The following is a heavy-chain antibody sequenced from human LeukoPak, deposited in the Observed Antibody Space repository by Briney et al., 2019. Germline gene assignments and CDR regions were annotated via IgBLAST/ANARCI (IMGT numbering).Heavy chain of an antibody. CDR2: LSGSGCST. D-gene: IGHD6-6*01. CDR3: AREGVPSSSSDSYYMDV. J-gene: IGHJ6*03. Sequence: QPGGSLRLSCAASGLSYSSYAMSSVRPAPRKGLEWVSTLSGSGCSTYSALSVQGRFTIPRDNAKNSLYLQMNSLRAEDTALYYCAREGVPSSSSDSYYMDVWGKGTTVTVSS. V-gene: IGHV3-23*01. CDR1: GLSYSSYA.